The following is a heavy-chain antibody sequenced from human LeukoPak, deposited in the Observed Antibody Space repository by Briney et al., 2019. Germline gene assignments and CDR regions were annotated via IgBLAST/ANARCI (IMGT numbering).Heavy chain of an antibody. CDR2: IYTSGST. V-gene: IGHV4-4*07. CDR1: GSSISSYY. Sequence: SETLSLTCTVSGSSISSYYWSWIRQPAGKGLEWIGRIYTSGSTNYNPSLKSRVTISADTSKNQFSLKLSSVTAADTAVYYCARVPRSYYYYYYMDVWGKGTTVTVSS. J-gene: IGHJ6*03. CDR3: ARVPRSYYYYYYMDV.